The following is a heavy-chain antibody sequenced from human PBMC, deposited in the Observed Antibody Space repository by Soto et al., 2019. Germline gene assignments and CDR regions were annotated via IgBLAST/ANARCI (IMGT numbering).Heavy chain of an antibody. CDR3: ARALYSGSRRFDP. D-gene: IGHD1-26*01. Sequence: QVQLQESGPGLVKPSETLSLTCTVSGGSVSSGSYYWSWIRQPPGKGLQWIGYIYYSGSTNYNPAFKRRVTISVDTSKNQFSLKRSSVTAADTAVYYCARALYSGSRRFDPWGQGTLVTVSS. J-gene: IGHJ5*02. CDR1: GGSVSSGSYY. CDR2: IYYSGST. V-gene: IGHV4-61*01.